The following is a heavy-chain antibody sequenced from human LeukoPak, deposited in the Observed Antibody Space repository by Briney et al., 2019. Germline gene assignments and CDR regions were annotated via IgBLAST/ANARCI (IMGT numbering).Heavy chain of an antibody. CDR3: ARDGGGYNYGYSHFDY. J-gene: IGHJ4*02. D-gene: IGHD5-18*01. Sequence: QPGGSLRLSCAASGFTVSSNYMSWVRQAPGKGLEWVSVIYGGGRTYYADSVKGRFTISRDNSKNTLYLQMSSLRAEDTAVYYCARDGGGYNYGYSHFDYWGQGTLVTVSS. V-gene: IGHV3-66*01. CDR1: GFTVSSNY. CDR2: IYGGGRT.